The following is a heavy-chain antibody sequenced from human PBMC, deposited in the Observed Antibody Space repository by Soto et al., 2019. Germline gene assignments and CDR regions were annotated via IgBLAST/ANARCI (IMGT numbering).Heavy chain of an antibody. J-gene: IGHJ6*02. CDR2: IHYTGST. V-gene: IGHV4-31*03. Sequence: QVQLQESGPGLVKPSQTLSLTCTVSGCSITSGGYYWSWIRQFPGKGLEWIGFIHYTGSTYYSPSLKSRVTISVATSLNQFSLSLSSVTAADTAVYYCARVRNEADGDYEVSLMDVWGQGTTVTVSS. CDR3: ARVRNEADGDYEVSLMDV. D-gene: IGHD4-17*01. CDR1: GCSITSGGYY.